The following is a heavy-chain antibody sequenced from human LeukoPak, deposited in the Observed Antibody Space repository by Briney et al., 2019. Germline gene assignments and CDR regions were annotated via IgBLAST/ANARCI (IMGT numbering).Heavy chain of an antibody. J-gene: IGHJ3*02. CDR1: GYSFTSYW. V-gene: IGHV5-51*01. CDR3: ARPGPLGYCSGGSCYSGAFDI. D-gene: IGHD2-15*01. CDR2: IYPGDSDT. Sequence: GESLKISCKGSGYSFTSYWIGWVRQMPGKGLEWMGIIYPGDSDTRYSPSFQGQVTISADKSISTAYLQWSSLKASDTAMYYCARPGPLGYCSGGSCYSGAFDIWGQGTMVTVFS.